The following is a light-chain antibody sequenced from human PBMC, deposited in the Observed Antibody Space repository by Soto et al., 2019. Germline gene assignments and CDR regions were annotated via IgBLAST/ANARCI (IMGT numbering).Light chain of an antibody. CDR3: QQYGSSLLT. CDR2: GSS. V-gene: IGKV3-20*01. CDR1: QSVSSSY. J-gene: IGKJ4*01. Sequence: EIVLTQSPGTLSLSPGERATLSCRASQSVSSSYLAWYQQQPGQAPRLLIYGSSNRATGIPDRFSGSGSGTDFTLTISRLEPEDFAVYYCQQYGSSLLTLAGGTRVDIK.